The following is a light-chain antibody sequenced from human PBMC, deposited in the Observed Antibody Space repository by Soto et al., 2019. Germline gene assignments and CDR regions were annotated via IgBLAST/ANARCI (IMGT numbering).Light chain of an antibody. J-gene: IGKJ1*01. CDR3: QQLNNYPRT. Sequence: DIQITQSASSLSASVVDRFTITFRTSHSISTSLNWYQQKPGKGPKLLIYVASTLQSGVPSRFSGSGSGTEFTLTISSLQPEDFATYYCQQLNNYPRTFGQGTKVDIK. CDR1: HSISTS. CDR2: VAS. V-gene: IGKV1-9*01.